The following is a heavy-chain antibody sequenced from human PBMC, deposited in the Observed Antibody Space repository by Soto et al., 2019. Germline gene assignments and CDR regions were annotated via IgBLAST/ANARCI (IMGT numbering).Heavy chain of an antibody. Sequence: GGSLRLSCAASGFTFDDYAMHWVRQAPGKGLEWVSGISWNSGSIGYADSVKGRFTISRDNAKNSLYLQMNSLRAEDTALYYCVLGVSLYDYIWGGYWGQGTLVTVSS. CDR3: VLGVSLYDYIWGGY. V-gene: IGHV3-9*01. CDR1: GFTFDDYA. D-gene: IGHD3-16*01. CDR2: ISWNSGSI. J-gene: IGHJ4*02.